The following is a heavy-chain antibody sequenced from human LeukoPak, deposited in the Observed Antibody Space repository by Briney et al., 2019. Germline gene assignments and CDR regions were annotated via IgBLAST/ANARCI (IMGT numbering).Heavy chain of an antibody. J-gene: IGHJ3*02. V-gene: IGHV4-30-4*01. CDR3: ARVEGIVVVVAATPIHHAFDI. Sequence: SETLSLTCAVYGGSFSGYYWSWIRQPPGKGLEWIGYIYYSGSTYYNPSLKSRVTISVDTSKNQFSLKLSSVTAADTAVYYCARVEGIVVVVAATPIHHAFDIWGQGTMVTVSS. CDR1: GGSFSGYY. D-gene: IGHD2-15*01. CDR2: IYYSGST.